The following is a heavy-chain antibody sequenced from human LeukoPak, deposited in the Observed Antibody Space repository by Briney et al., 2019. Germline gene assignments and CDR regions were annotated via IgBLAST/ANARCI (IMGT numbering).Heavy chain of an antibody. CDR1: GGTFSSYA. CDR3: ARAGMARINWFDP. V-gene: IGHV1-69*13. J-gene: IGHJ5*02. CDR2: IIPIIGTG. Sequence: GASVKVSCKASGGTFSSYAISWVRQAPGQGLEWMGGIIPIIGTGDYAQKFQGRVTITADESTSTVYMELSSLRSEDTAVYYCARAGMARINWFDPWGQGTLVTVSS. D-gene: IGHD1-14*01.